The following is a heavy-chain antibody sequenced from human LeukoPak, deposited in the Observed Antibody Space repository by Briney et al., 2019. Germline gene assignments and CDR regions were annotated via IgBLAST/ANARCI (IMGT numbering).Heavy chain of an antibody. CDR1: GGSISSYF. CDR3: ARHKRTGDARSYGFDY. D-gene: IGHD7-27*01. Sequence: SETLSLTCTVSGGSISSYFWSWIRQPPGKGLEWIGYIYYGGTTNYNPSLKSRVTISVDTSKNQFSLKLSSVTAADTAVYYCARHKRTGDARSYGFDYWGRGTLVTVSS. CDR2: IYYGGTT. J-gene: IGHJ4*02. V-gene: IGHV4-59*08.